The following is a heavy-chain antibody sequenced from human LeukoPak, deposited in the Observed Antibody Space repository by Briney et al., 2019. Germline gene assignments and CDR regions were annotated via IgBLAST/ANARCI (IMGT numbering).Heavy chain of an antibody. CDR2: INHSGST. J-gene: IGHJ4*02. CDR3: ARAKGDSSGYYYDY. D-gene: IGHD3-22*01. CDR1: GGSFSGYY. Sequence: PSETLSLTCAVYGGSFSGYYWSWIRQPPGKGLEWIGEINHSGSTNYNPSLKSRVTISVDTSKNQFPLKLSSVTAADTAVYYCARAKGDSSGYYYDYWGQGTLVTVSS. V-gene: IGHV4-34*01.